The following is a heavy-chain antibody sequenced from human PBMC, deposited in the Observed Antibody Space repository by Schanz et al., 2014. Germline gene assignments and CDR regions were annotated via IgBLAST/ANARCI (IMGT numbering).Heavy chain of an antibody. CDR1: GFTFSSYT. CDR2: ISSTSTYL. V-gene: IGHV3-21*04. CDR3: ARQMSYFYAIDV. J-gene: IGHJ6*02. Sequence: EVQLVESGGGLVQPGGSLRLSCAASGFTFSSYTMKWVRQAPGKGLEWVSSISSTSTYLYYADSVKGRFAISRDSARNSLYLQMSSLRAEDTAVYYCARQMSYFYAIDVWGQGTTVTVSS.